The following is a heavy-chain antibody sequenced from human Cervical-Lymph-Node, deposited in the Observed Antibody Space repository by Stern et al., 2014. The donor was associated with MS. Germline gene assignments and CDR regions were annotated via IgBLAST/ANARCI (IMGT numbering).Heavy chain of an antibody. CDR1: GGSISSAGYY. V-gene: IGHV4-31*03. J-gene: IGHJ4*02. CDR2: IYYNGNT. D-gene: IGHD6-13*01. Sequence: VQLEESGPGLVKPSQTLSLTCTVSGGSISSAGYYCSWIRQHPGKGLEWIGYIYYNGNTDYSASLKSRVNISVDTSKNQSSLKLTSVTAADTAEYYCTTSLYASTWSRWGQGALVTVSS. CDR3: TTSLYASTWSR.